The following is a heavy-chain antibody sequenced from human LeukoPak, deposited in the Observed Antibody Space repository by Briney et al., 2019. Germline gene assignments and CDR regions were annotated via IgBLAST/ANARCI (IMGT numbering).Heavy chain of an antibody. Sequence: SETLSLTCAVHGGSFSGYYWTWIRQPPGKGLEWIGEIDHSGSTNYNPSLKSRVTISVDTSKNQFSLKLSSVTAADTAVYYCARPRGCGSARCNNFDYWGQGTLVTVSS. D-gene: IGHD2-21*01. CDR1: GGSFSGYY. V-gene: IGHV4-34*01. J-gene: IGHJ4*02. CDR2: IDHSGST. CDR3: ARPRGCGSARCNNFDY.